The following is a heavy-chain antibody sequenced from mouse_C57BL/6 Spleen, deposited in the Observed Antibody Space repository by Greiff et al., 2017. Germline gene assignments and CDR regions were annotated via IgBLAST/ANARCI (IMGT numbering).Heavy chain of an antibody. D-gene: IGHD1-1*01. CDR2: INPNNGGT. CDR1: GYTFTDYN. V-gene: IGHV1-18*01. Sequence: EVQLQQSGPELVKPGASVKIPCKASGYTFTDYNMDWVKQSHGKSLEWIGDINPNNGGTIYNQKFKGKATLTVDKSSSTAYMELRSLTSEDTAVYYCARRELITTVVAKAMDYWGQGTSVTVSS. J-gene: IGHJ4*01. CDR3: ARRELITTVVAKAMDY.